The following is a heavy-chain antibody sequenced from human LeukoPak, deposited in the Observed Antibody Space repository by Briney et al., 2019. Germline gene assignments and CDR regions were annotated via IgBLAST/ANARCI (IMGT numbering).Heavy chain of an antibody. CDR3: ARHLSSGRPYYYYYMDV. CDR1: GVSISSRSYY. J-gene: IGHJ6*03. CDR2: IYYSGST. D-gene: IGHD3-3*01. V-gene: IGHV4-39*01. Sequence: SETLSLTCTVSGVSISSRSYYWGWIRQPPGKGLEWIGTIYYSGSTYYNPSLKRRVTISVDTSKNQFSLKLTSVTAADTAVYYCARHLSSGRPYYYYYMDVWGKGTTVTVSS.